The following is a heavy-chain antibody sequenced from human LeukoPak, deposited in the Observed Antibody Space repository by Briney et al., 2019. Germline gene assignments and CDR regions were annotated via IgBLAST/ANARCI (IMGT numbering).Heavy chain of an antibody. Sequence: KPSETLSLTCTVSGYSISSGYYWGWIRQPPGKGLEWIGSIHHSGSTYYNPSLKSRVTISVDTSKNLFSLNMSSVTAADTAMYYCARLRGYYPDYFDCWGQGTLVTVSS. CDR3: ARLRGYYPDYFDC. V-gene: IGHV4-38-2*02. CDR1: GYSISSGYY. D-gene: IGHD3-22*01. CDR2: IHHSGST. J-gene: IGHJ4*02.